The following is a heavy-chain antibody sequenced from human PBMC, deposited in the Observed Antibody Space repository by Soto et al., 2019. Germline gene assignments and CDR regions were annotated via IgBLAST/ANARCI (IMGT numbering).Heavy chain of an antibody. D-gene: IGHD5-12*01. V-gene: IGHV3-30*18. CDR2: ISYDGSNK. CDR1: GFTFSSYG. J-gene: IGHJ6*02. Sequence: PGESLRLSYGPSGFTFSSYGMHWVRQTPGAGLERVAVISYDGSNKNYADSVKGRYTIYRHNSKNTLYLQMNSLRAEDTAVYYCAKDFNSGYDYYYYYYGMDVWGQGT. CDR3: AKDFNSGYDYYYYYYGMDV.